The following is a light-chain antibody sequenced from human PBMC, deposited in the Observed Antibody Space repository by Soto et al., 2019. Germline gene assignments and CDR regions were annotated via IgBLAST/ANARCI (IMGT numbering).Light chain of an antibody. CDR3: SSYTGSRNLWV. V-gene: IGLV2-14*03. CDR2: DVT. CDR1: SSDVGAYKY. J-gene: IGLJ3*02. Sequence: QSVLTQPASVSGSPGQSITITCTGTSSDVGAYKYVFWYQQHPGKAPKLIIFDVTNRPSEVSNRFSGSKSGNTASLTISGLQAEDEADYYCSSYTGSRNLWVFGGGTKLTVL.